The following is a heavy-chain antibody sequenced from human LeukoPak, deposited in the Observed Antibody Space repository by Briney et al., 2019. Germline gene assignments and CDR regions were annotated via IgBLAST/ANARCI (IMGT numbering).Heavy chain of an antibody. D-gene: IGHD6-13*01. CDR2: IYPGDSDT. CDR1: GYSFTSYW. V-gene: IGHV5-51*01. J-gene: IGHJ5*02. CDR3: ARRPYSSSWYDWFDP. Sequence: GESLKISCKGSGYSFTSYWIGWVRQMPGKGLEWMGIIYPGDSDTRYSPSLQGQVTISADKSISTAYLQWSSLKASDTAMYYCARRPYSSSWYDWFDPWGQGTLVTVSS.